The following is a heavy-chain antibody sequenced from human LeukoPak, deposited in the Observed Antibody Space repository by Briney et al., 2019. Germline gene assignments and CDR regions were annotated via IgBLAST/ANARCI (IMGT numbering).Heavy chain of an antibody. CDR1: GFTFSSYA. D-gene: IGHD5-18*01. J-gene: IGHJ4*02. V-gene: IGHV3-30-3*01. CDR2: ISYDGSNK. Sequence: GRSLRLSCAASGFTFSSYAMHWVRQAPGKGLEWVAVISYDGSNKYYADSVKGRFTISRDNAKNSLYLQMHSLRAEDTALYYCAKDITRPGYSYGLGFDYWGQGTLVTVSS. CDR3: AKDITRPGYSYGLGFDY.